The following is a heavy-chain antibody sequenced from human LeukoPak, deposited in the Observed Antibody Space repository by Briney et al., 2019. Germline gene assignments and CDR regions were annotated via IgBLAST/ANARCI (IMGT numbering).Heavy chain of an antibody. CDR2: INPSGGST. D-gene: IGHD2-2*01. CDR3: ARDIVVVPAALIGADY. J-gene: IGHJ4*02. V-gene: IGHV1-46*01. CDR1: GYTFTSYY. Sequence: GASVKVSCKASGYTFTSYYMHWVRQAPGQGLEWMGIINPSGGSTSYAQKFQGGVTMTRDTSTSTVYMELSSLRSEDTAVYYCARDIVVVPAALIGADYWGQGTLVTVSS.